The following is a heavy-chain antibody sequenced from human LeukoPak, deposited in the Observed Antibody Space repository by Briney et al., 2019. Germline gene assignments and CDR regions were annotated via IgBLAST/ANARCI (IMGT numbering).Heavy chain of an antibody. D-gene: IGHD3-22*01. J-gene: IGHJ5*02. CDR1: GFIFNNYG. Sequence: GGSLRLSCAASGFIFNNYGLIWVRQASGKGLQWVSAVSNDGGGIQYADFVRGRFTISRDNSKNMLFLQMNSLTAEDTALYYCAKGSSGYFADLWGQGTLVTVSS. V-gene: IGHV3-23*01. CDR3: AKGSSGYFADL. CDR2: VSNDGGGI.